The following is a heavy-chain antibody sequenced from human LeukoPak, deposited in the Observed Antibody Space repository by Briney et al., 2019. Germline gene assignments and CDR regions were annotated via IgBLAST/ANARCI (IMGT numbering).Heavy chain of an antibody. Sequence: GGSLRLSCAASGFTFSNYGMHWVRQAPGKGLEWVSAISGSGGTTYYADSVKGRFTISRDNSKNTLYLQMNSLRAEDTALYYCAKVPYGDYPRVWYFDLWGRGTLVTVSS. J-gene: IGHJ2*01. CDR1: GFTFSNYG. CDR2: ISGSGGTT. D-gene: IGHD4-17*01. CDR3: AKVPYGDYPRVWYFDL. V-gene: IGHV3-23*01.